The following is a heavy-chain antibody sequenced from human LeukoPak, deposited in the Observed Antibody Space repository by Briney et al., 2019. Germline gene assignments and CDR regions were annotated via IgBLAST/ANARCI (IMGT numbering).Heavy chain of an antibody. J-gene: IGHJ4*02. CDR3: ASPPFGSSLAAEWDY. V-gene: IGHV1-69*01. Sequence: SVKVSCKASGGTFSSYAISWVRQTPGQGLEWMGGIIPIFGTANYAQKFQGRVTITADESTSTAYMELSSLRSEDTAVYYCASPPFGSSLAAEWDYWGQGTLVTVSS. D-gene: IGHD6-13*01. CDR2: IIPIFGTA. CDR1: GGTFSSYA.